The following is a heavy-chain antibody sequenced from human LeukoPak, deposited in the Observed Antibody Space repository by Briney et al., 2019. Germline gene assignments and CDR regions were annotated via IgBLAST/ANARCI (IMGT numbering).Heavy chain of an antibody. CDR1: GFTFSSYA. V-gene: IGHV3-30-3*01. CDR2: ISYDGSNK. D-gene: IGHD3-10*01. Sequence: PGGSLRLSCAASGFTFSSYAMHWVRQAPGKGLEWVAVISYDGSNKYYADSVKGRFTISRDDSKNTLYLQMNSLRAEDTAVYYCARGSFITMVRGVILLSFWFDPWGQGTLVTVSS. J-gene: IGHJ5*02. CDR3: ARGSFITMVRGVILLSFWFDP.